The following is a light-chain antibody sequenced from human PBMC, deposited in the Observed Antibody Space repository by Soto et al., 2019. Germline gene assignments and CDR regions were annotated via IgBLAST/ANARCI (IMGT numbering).Light chain of an antibody. CDR3: QQYNKWRT. J-gene: IGKJ1*01. Sequence: RVMTQSPATLSVSPGERATLSCRASESVSSNLAWYQQKPGQAPRLLIYGASTRATGIPARISGSGSGTEFTLTISSLQSEDFAVYYCQQYNKWRTFGQGTKVDIK. CDR2: GAS. V-gene: IGKV3-15*01. CDR1: ESVSSN.